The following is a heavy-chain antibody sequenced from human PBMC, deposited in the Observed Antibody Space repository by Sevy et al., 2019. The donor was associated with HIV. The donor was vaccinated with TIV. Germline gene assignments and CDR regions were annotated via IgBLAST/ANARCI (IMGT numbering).Heavy chain of an antibody. J-gene: IGHJ4*02. V-gene: IGHV3-7*01. CDR3: ARDYS. Sequence: GGSLRLSCGASEFIFNSYWMTWVRQAPGKGLEWVATIKQDGSEKYYVDSVKGRFTISRDNVKNSVHLHMSSLRVEDTAMYYCARDYSWGQGTQVTVSS. CDR2: IKQDGSEK. CDR1: EFIFNSYW.